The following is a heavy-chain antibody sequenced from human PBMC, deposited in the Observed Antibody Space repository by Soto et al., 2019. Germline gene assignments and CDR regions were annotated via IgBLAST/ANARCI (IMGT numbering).Heavy chain of an antibody. CDR2: IRSKSNSYAT. J-gene: IGHJ4*02. Sequence: EVQLVESGGGLVQPGGSLKLSCAVSGFTFSGSAMHWVRQASGKGLEWVGRIRSKSNSYATAYAASVKGRFTISRDDSKTTAYLQMNSLKTEDTAVDYCTRGYGDYVRDYWGQGTLVTVSS. V-gene: IGHV3-73*01. D-gene: IGHD4-17*01. CDR1: GFTFSGSA. CDR3: TRGYGDYVRDY.